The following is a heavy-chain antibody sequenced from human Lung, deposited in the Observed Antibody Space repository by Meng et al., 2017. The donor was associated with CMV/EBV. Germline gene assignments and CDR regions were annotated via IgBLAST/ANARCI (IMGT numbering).Heavy chain of an antibody. V-gene: IGHV3-53*01. CDR3: VRGPLLGWFDP. J-gene: IGHJ5*02. CDR1: GFTVTSYY. Sequence: VHLEEAGGGLFQPGGSLSLSCAASGFTVTSYYMHWVRQAPGKGLEWVSVIYSSGRTYYADSVKGRFTISRDNSKNTVDLQMNTLRAEDTAIYYCVRGPLLGWFDPWGQGALVTVSS. CDR2: IYSSGRT.